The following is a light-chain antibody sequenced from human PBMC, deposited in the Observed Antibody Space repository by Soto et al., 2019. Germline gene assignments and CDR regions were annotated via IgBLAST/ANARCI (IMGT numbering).Light chain of an antibody. J-gene: IGLJ1*01. V-gene: IGLV2-14*01. CDR1: SSDVGSYDH. Sequence: QSGVTQPASVSLSPGQSITISGIGTSSDVGSYDHVAWYQQFPGKTPKLMIYEVSNRPSGVSSRFSGSKSGNTASLTISGLQAEDEADYYCISYTGSSTSYVFGSGTKVTVL. CDR2: EVS. CDR3: ISYTGSSTSYV.